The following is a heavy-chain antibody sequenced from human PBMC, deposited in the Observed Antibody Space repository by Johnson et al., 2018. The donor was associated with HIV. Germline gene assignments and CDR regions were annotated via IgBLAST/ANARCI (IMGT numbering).Heavy chain of an antibody. Sequence: VQLVESGGGLVQPGGSLRLSCGASGFSVSRNHMNWVRQVPGKGLEWVSVIYSGGRSYYADSVKGRLTLSRDNSNNTLYLQMNSLRAEDTAVYYCARDVTAGNDAFDIWGQGTMVTVSS. J-gene: IGHJ3*02. CDR2: IYSGGRS. D-gene: IGHD1-1*01. CDR3: ARDVTAGNDAFDI. V-gene: IGHV3-66*02. CDR1: GFSVSRNH.